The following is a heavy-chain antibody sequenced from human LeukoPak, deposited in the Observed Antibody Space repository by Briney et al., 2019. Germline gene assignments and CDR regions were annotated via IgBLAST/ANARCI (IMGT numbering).Heavy chain of an antibody. CDR1: GGSISSYY. V-gene: IGHV4-59*12. CDR2: IYNSGST. D-gene: IGHD5-12*01. CDR3: ARDHEDIVATIWGEGLNI. J-gene: IGHJ3*02. Sequence: SETLSLTCTVSGGSISSYYWSWIRQPPGKGLEWIGYIYNSGSTNYNPSLKSRVTMSVDTSKNQFSLNLSSVTAADTAVYYCARDHEDIVATIWGEGLNIWGQGTVVTVSS.